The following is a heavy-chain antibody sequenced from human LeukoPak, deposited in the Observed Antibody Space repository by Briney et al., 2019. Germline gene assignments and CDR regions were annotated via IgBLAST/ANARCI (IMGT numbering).Heavy chain of an antibody. CDR1: GITFSSYA. V-gene: IGHV3-30*04. J-gene: IGHJ5*02. D-gene: IGHD2-15*01. CDR2: ISYDGSNK. Sequence: GGSLRLSCAASGITFSSYAMHWVRQAPGKGLEWVAVISYDGSNKYYADSVKGRFTISRDNSKNTLYLQMNSLRAGDTAVYYCARAAEGVVVVRTNWFDPWGQGTLVTVSS. CDR3: ARAAEGVVVVRTNWFDP.